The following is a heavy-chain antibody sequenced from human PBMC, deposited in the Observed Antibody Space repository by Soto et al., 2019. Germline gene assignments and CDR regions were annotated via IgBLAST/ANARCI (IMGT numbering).Heavy chain of an antibody. CDR2: ISRSGSTI. CDR3: AREVSASVYDFWSGPQGWFDP. D-gene: IGHD3-3*01. V-gene: IGHV3-48*03. J-gene: IGHJ5*02. CDR1: GFTFSSYE. Sequence: PGGSLRLSCAASGFTFSSYEMNWVRQAPGKGLEWVSYISRSGSTIYYADSVKGRFTISRDNAKNSLYLQMNSLRAEDTAVYYCAREVSASVYDFWSGPQGWFDPWGQGTLDTVSS.